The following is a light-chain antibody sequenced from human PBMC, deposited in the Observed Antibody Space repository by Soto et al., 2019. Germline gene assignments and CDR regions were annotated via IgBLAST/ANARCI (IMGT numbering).Light chain of an antibody. V-gene: IGKV3-20*01. CDR1: QSVTSNY. J-gene: IGKJ1*01. CDR3: QHYVTSLTT. CDR2: GAS. Sequence: EIVMTQSPATLSVSPGERATLSCWASQSVTSNYLAWYQQKPGQAPRLLIFGASIRVTGIPDRFIGSGSGTDFTLTISRLEPEDFAVYYCQHYVTSLTTFGQGTKVDI.